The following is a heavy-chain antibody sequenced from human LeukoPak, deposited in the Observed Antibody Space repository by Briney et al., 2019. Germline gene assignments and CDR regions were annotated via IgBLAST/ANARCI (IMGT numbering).Heavy chain of an antibody. CDR2: VDPEDGET. D-gene: IGHD6-19*01. J-gene: IGHJ6*03. CDR3: AHTRAVARDPYYYYMDV. Sequence: ATVKISCKVSGYTFTYYYMHWVQQAPRKGHEWMGLVDPEDGETIYAEKFQGRVTITADTSTDTAYMELSSLRSEDTAVYYCAHTRAVARDPYYYYMDVWGKGTTVTVSS. CDR1: GYTFTYYY. V-gene: IGHV1-69-2*01.